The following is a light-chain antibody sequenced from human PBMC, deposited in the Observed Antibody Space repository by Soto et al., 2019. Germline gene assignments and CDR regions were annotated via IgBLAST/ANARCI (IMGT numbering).Light chain of an antibody. J-gene: IGKJ1*01. V-gene: IGKV3-20*01. CDR1: QSISSY. Sequence: EIVLTQSPGTVSLSPGERATLSCRASQSISSYLAWYQQKPGQAPRLLIYGASSRATGIPDRFSGSGSGTDFTLTISRLEPEDFAVYYCQQSGSSPPTFGQGTQVEIK. CDR3: QQSGSSPPT. CDR2: GAS.